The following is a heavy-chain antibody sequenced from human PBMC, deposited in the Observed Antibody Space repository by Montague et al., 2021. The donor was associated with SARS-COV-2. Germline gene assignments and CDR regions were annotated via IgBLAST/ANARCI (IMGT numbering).Heavy chain of an antibody. V-gene: IGHV4-59*08. CDR2: IYYGGST. CDR1: GGSISSNY. J-gene: IGHJ5*02. CDR3: ARPRCPGGYSYWFDH. D-gene: IGHD5-24*01. Sequence: SETLSLTCTVSGGSISSNYWCWIRQPPGKGLEWIGYIYYGGSTNYSPSFKGRVIMSVDTSNNQFSLRLTSVTAADTAVYYCARPRCPGGYSYWFDHWGQGTLVTVSS.